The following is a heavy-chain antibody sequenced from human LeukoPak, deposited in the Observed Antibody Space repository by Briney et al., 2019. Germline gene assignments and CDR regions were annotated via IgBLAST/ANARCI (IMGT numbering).Heavy chain of an antibody. V-gene: IGHV3-23*01. D-gene: IGHD5-24*01. J-gene: IGHJ4*02. CDR1: GFIVSNYG. CDR2: ISASGSAT. CDR3: ARCDVGDGYSHY. Sequence: GGSLRLSCAASGFIVSNYGMNWVRQAPGKGLEWVAAISASGSATSYADSVRGRFTISRDNSKSTTYLQMNSLRTEDTAVYYCARCDVGDGYSHYWGQGTLVTVSS.